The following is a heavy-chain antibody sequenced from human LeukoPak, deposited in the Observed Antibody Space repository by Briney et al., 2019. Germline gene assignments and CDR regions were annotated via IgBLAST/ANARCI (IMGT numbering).Heavy chain of an antibody. CDR3: AKDRAWGFDY. J-gene: IGHJ4*02. CDR1: GFTFSNHA. CDR2: ISGNGDYT. Sequence: GGSLRLSCAVSGFTFSNHAMTWVRQAPGKGLEWVSAISGNGDYTYYADSVKGRFTISRDNSKNTLHLQMNSLRVEDSAVYYCAKDRAWGFDYWGQGTLVTVSS. D-gene: IGHD7-27*01. V-gene: IGHV3-23*01.